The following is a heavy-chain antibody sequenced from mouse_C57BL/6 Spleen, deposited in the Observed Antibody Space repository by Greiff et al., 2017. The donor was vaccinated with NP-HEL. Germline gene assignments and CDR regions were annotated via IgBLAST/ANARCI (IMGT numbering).Heavy chain of an antibody. V-gene: IGHV1-19*01. Sequence: EVKLQESGPVLVKPGASVKMSCKASGYTFTDYYMNWVKQSHGKSLEWIGVINPYNGGTSYNQKFKGKATLTVDKSSSTAYIELNSLTSEDSAVYYCARKGFGSTMVTTRYFDVWGTGTTVTVSS. CDR1: GYTFTDYY. CDR2: INPYNGGT. D-gene: IGHD2-2*01. J-gene: IGHJ1*03. CDR3: ARKGFGSTMVTTRYFDV.